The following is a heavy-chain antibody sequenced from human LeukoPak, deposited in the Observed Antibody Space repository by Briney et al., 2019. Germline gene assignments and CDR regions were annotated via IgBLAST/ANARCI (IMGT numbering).Heavy chain of an antibody. D-gene: IGHD3-10*01. Sequence: ASVKVSCKSSGYTFNNFAISWVRQAPGQGLEWMGWISAHTGLTNYAQNLQDRVSVTTDTSTNTTYLELRSLKFDDTAVYYCARVVGSLSMVRGVMDYWGLGTLVTVSS. V-gene: IGHV1-18*01. CDR1: GYTFNNFA. CDR2: ISAHTGLT. CDR3: ARVVGSLSMVRGVMDY. J-gene: IGHJ4*02.